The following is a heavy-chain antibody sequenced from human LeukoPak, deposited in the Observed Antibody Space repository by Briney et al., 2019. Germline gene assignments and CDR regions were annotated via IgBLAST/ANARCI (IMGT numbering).Heavy chain of an antibody. CDR2: IYYSGST. V-gene: IGHV4-39*01. Sequence: PSETLSLTCTVSGGSISSSSYYWGWIRQPPGKGLEWIGSIYYSGSTYYNPSLKSRVTISVDTSKNQFSLKLSSVTAADTAVYYCASSKYSYGNWFDPWGQGTLVTVSS. CDR1: GGSISSSSYY. D-gene: IGHD5-18*01. CDR3: ASSKYSYGNWFDP. J-gene: IGHJ5*02.